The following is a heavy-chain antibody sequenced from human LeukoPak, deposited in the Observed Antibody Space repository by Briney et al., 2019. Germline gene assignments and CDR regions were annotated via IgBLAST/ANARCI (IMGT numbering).Heavy chain of an antibody. V-gene: IGHV1-2*06. J-gene: IGHJ4*02. Sequence: ASVKVSCKASGYTFTGYYMHWVRQAPGQGLEWMGRINPNGGGTNYAQKFQGRVTMTRDTSISTAYMELSRLRSDDTAVYYCARGLRLGELSLYLLDYWGQGTLVTVSS. D-gene: IGHD3-16*02. CDR2: INPNGGGT. CDR3: ARGLRLGELSLYLLDY. CDR1: GYTFTGYY.